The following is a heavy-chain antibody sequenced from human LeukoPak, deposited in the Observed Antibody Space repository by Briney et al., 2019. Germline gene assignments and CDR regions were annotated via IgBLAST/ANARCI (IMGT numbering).Heavy chain of an antibody. J-gene: IGHJ4*02. CDR1: GYTFTSYG. CDR3: ARGFLRELELGGFIYFDY. CDR2: ISAYNGNT. V-gene: IGHV1-18*01. Sequence: ASVKVSCKASGYTFTSYGISWVRQAPGQGLEWMGWISAYNGNTNYAQKLQGRVTMTTDTSTSTAYMELRSLRSDDTAVYYCARGFLRELELGGFIYFDYWGQGTLVTVSS. D-gene: IGHD1-26*01.